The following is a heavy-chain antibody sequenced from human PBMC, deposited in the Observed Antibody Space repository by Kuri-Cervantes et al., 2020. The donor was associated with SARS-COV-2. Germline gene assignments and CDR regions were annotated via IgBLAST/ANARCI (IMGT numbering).Heavy chain of an antibody. CDR1: GYTFTSYD. J-gene: IGHJ3*02. V-gene: IGHV1-18*01. Sequence: ASVKVSCKASGYTFTSYDINWVQQATGQGLEWMGWISAYNGNTNYAQKLQGRVTMTTDTSTSTAYMELRSLRSDDTAVYYCARDHGIAAFDIWGQGTMVTVSS. CDR3: ARDHGIAAFDI. D-gene: IGHD6-13*01. CDR2: ISAYNGNT.